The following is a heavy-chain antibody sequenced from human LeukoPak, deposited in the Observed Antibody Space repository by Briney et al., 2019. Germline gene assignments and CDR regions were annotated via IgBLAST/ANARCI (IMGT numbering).Heavy chain of an antibody. J-gene: IGHJ4*02. CDR3: ARLRTFGGVIVKRYYFDY. V-gene: IGHV6-1*01. D-gene: IGHD3-16*02. CDR2: TYYRSKWYN. CDR1: GDSVSSNSAA. Sequence: SQTLSLTCAISGDSVSSNSAAWNWIRQSPSRGLEWLGRTYYRSKWYNDYAVSVKSRITINPDTSKNQFSLQLNSVTPEDTAVYYCARLRTFGGVIVKRYYFDYWGQGTLVTVSS.